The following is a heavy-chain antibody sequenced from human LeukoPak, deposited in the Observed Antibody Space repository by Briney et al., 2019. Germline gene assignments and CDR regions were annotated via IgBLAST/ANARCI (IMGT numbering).Heavy chain of an antibody. V-gene: IGHV1-69*06. CDR1: GGTFSSYA. CDR3: ARDWVEYCSGGSCYLAY. CDR2: IIPIFGTA. D-gene: IGHD2-15*01. J-gene: IGHJ4*02. Sequence: SVKVSFKASGGTFSSYAISWVRQAPGQGLEWMGGIIPIFGTANYAQKFQGRVTITADKSTSTAYMELSSLRSEDTAVYYCARDWVEYCSGGSCYLAYWGQGTLVTVSS.